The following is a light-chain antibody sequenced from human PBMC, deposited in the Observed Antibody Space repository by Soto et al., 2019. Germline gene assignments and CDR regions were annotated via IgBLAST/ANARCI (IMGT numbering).Light chain of an antibody. J-gene: IGKJ1*01. CDR2: EAS. Sequence: DIQMTQSPSTLSASVGDRVTITCRASQSISRWLACYQQTPGKAPKLLIYEASIVESGVPSRFSGSGSGPEFTLTISSLQHEDFETYYCKHYSNYPTFGQGTKVEIK. V-gene: IGKV1-5*03. CDR1: QSISRW. CDR3: KHYSNYPT.